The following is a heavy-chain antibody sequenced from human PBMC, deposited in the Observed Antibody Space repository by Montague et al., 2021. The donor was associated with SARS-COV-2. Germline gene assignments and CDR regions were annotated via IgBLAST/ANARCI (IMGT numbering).Heavy chain of an antibody. CDR2: LEKKKST. Sequence: SETLSLTCTVSGVVELRRRSEEHTSELQSHHDLVCRLLLEKKKSTYYNPSLKSRVTISVDTSKNQFSLKLSSVTAADTAVYYCARVGRQQLVRLSGRDVWGQGTTVTVS. CDR3: ARVGRQQLVRLSGRDV. CDR1: GVVELRRRSE. V-gene: IGHV4-39*07. D-gene: IGHD6-13*01. J-gene: IGHJ6*02.